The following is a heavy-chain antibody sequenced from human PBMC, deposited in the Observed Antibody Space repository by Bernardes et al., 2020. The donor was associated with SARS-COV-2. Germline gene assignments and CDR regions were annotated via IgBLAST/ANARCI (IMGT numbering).Heavy chain of an antibody. CDR2: ISSSATNL. D-gene: IGHD2-21*01. Sequence: GGSLRLSCVASGFSLNDSFMSWIRHAPGTGLELVSSISSSATNLEYADSVKGRVTISRDIAANSLFLQMNTLRAEDTAMYYCARVSYICGGGCQFYFAAWGQGTLVTVSS. V-gene: IGHV3-11*01. J-gene: IGHJ5*02. CDR1: GFSLNDSF. CDR3: ARVSYICGGGCQFYFAA.